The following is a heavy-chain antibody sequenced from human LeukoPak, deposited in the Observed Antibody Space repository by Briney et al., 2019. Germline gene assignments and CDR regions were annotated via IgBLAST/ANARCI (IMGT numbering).Heavy chain of an antibody. CDR1: GFTFSTYS. V-gene: IGHV3-21*01. CDR3: ATGPPHLVTTRGGGYDY. Sequence: GGSLRLSCAASGFTFSTYSMNWVRQAPGKGLEWVSSISSGSTYIYYAESVKGRFTISRDNSKNSLYLQMNSLRAEDTAVYYCATGPPHLVTTRGGGYDYWGQGTLVTVSS. CDR2: ISSGSTYI. J-gene: IGHJ4*02. D-gene: IGHD5-12*01.